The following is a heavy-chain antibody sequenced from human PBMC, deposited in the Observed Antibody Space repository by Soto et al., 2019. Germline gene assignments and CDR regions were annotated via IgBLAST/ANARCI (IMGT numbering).Heavy chain of an antibody. J-gene: IGHJ4*02. V-gene: IGHV4-4*02. Sequence: SETLSLTCAVSGVSISSGNWWTWFRQTPQRGLEYIGEIFHDGTANYYPSFERRVAISVDTSKNQFSLKLTSVTAAATAIYFCARLVYDTRLNYMYFVFWGQGALVTVSS. D-gene: IGHD2-8*01. CDR3: ARLVYDTRLNYMYFVF. CDR2: IFHDGTA. CDR1: GVSISSGNW.